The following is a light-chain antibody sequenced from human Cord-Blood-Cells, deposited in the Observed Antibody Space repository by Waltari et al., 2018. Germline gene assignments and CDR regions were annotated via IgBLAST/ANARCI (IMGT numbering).Light chain of an antibody. Sequence: QSALTQPRSVSGFPGQSVTISCTGTSSDVGGYNYVSWYQQHPDKAPKLMIYDVSKRPSGVPDRFSGSKSGNTASLTISGLQAEDEADYYCCSYAGSYTWVFGGGTKLTVL. J-gene: IGLJ2*01. V-gene: IGLV2-11*01. CDR2: DVS. CDR1: SSDVGGYNY. CDR3: CSYAGSYTWV.